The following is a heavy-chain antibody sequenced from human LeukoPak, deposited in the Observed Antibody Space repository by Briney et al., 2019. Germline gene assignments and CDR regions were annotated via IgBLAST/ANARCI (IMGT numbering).Heavy chain of an antibody. CDR2: IYYSGST. J-gene: IGHJ4*02. D-gene: IGHD2-2*01. V-gene: IGHV4-59*08. CDR3: ARLGIGVVPSAMLGDYYFDY. CDR1: GGSISSYY. Sequence: SETLSLTCTVSGGSISSYYWSWIRQPPGKGLEWIGYIYYSGSTKYNPSLKSRVTISVNTSKNQFSLKLTSVTAADTAVYYCARLGIGVVPSAMLGDYYFDYWGQGTLVTVSS.